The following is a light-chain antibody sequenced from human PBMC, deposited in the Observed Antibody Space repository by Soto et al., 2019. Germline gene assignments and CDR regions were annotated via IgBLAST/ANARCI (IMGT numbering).Light chain of an antibody. CDR2: GAS. CDR3: QQYNNWPRT. Sequence: EIVLTQSPGTLSLSPGEKGTVSCRASQSVRRFLEWYQQKAGKAPRLLMYGASTRSTGIPARFSGSGSGTESTLTISSLQSEDFAVYYCQQYNNWPRTFGQGTKVDIK. V-gene: IGKV3-15*01. J-gene: IGKJ1*01. CDR1: QSVRRF.